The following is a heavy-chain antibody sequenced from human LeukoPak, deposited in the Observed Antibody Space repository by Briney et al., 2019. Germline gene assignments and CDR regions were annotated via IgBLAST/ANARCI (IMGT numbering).Heavy chain of an antibody. D-gene: IGHD4-17*01. V-gene: IGHV3-23*01. CDR1: GFTFSSYA. J-gene: IGHJ2*01. Sequence: GGSLRLSCAASGFTFSSYAMSWVRQAPGKGLEWVSAISGSGGSTYYADSVKGRFTISRYNSKNTLYLQMNSLRAEDTAVYYCAKSGRDYGDFWYFDLWGRGTLVTVSS. CDR2: ISGSGGST. CDR3: AKSGRDYGDFWYFDL.